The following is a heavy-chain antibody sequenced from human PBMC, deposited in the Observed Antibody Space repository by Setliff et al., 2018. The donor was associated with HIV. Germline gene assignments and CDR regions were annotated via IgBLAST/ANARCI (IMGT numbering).Heavy chain of an antibody. CDR1: GYTFTDYY. CDR2: INPNGGST. D-gene: IGHD6-13*01. J-gene: IGHJ5*02. Sequence: ASVKVSCKASGYTFTDYYLHWVRQAPGQGPEWMGLINPNGGSTIYAQKFEDRLTVTSDTATTTLYMELRRLRFDDTAMYYCASSNWQLVADHWGQGTPVTVSS. CDR3: ASSNWQLVADH. V-gene: IGHV1-46*01.